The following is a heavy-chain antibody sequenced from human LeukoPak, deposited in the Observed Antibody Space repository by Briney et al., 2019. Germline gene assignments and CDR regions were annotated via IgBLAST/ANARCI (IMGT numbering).Heavy chain of an antibody. CDR1: GFTFSSYG. CDR2: ISYDGSSK. V-gene: IGHV3-30*03. CDR3: ASDTGVVVSGSLVH. J-gene: IGHJ4*02. D-gene: IGHD6-19*01. Sequence: GGSLRLSCAASGFTFSSYGMHWVRQAPGKGLEWVAVISYDGSSKYYADSVKGRFTISRDSSKNTLSLQMNSLRDEDTAVYYCASDTGVVVSGSLVHWGQGTLVTVSS.